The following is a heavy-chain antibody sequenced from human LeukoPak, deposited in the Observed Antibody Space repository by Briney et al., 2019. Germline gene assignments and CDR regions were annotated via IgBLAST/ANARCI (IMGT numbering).Heavy chain of an antibody. CDR3: AKGTGSSGGSCYN. J-gene: IGHJ4*02. Sequence: PGGSLRLSCAASGFTFSSYAMSWVRQAPGKGLEWVSAISGNGGSTYYADSVKGRFTISRDTSKNTLYLQMNSLRAEDTAVYYCAKGTGSSGGSCYNWGQGTLVTVSS. CDR2: ISGNGGST. D-gene: IGHD2-15*01. V-gene: IGHV3-23*01. CDR1: GFTFSSYA.